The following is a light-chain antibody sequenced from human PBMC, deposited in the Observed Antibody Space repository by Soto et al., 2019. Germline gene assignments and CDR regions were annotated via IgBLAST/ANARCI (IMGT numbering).Light chain of an antibody. V-gene: IGKV3D-7*01. J-gene: IGKJ1*01. CDR3: QQDTEKT. Sequence: PGERVTLSCRASQSVSSSYLTWYQLKPGQAPRLLIYGASTRATSIPARFSGSGSGTDFTLTISSLQPEDFAVYYCQQDTEKTFGQGTKVEIK. CDR2: GAS. CDR1: QSVSSSY.